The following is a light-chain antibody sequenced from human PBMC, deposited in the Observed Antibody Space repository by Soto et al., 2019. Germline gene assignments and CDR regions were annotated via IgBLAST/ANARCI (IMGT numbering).Light chain of an antibody. CDR2: EVS. CDR3: SSYTSSSTYV. J-gene: IGLJ1*01. CDR1: SSDVGGYNY. V-gene: IGLV2-14*01. Sequence: QSALTQPASVSASPGQSLTISCTGTSSDVGGYNYVSWYQQHPGKAPKLMIYEVSNRPSGVSNRFSGSKSGNTASLTISGLQAEDEADYYCSSYTSSSTYVFGTGTKGTVL.